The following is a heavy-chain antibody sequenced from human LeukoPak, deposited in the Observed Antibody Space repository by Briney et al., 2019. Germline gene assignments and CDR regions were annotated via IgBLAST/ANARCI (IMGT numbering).Heavy chain of an antibody. CDR3: AKEPTSSYDSSGYYDS. V-gene: IGHV3-33*06. CDR2: IWHDGSDK. J-gene: IGHJ5*01. CDR1: GFTFSNYG. D-gene: IGHD3-22*01. Sequence: GGSLRLSCAASGFTFSNYGMHWVRQAPGKGLDWVAVIWHDGSDKYYADSVKGRFTISRDNSKDTLSLQMNGLRAEDTAVYYCAKEPTSSYDSSGYYDSWGQGTLVTVSS.